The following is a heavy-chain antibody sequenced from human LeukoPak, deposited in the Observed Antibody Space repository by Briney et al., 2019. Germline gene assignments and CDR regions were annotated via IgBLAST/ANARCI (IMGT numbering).Heavy chain of an antibody. V-gene: IGHV3-9*01. D-gene: IGHD3-22*01. Sequence: GGSLRLSCAASGFTFDDYAMHWVRQAPGKGLEWVSGISWNSGSIGYADSVKGRFTISRDNAKNSLYLQMNSLRAEDTALYYCAKDNYYDSSGYFPRSNWFDPRGQGTLVTVSS. CDR3: AKDNYYDSSGYFPRSNWFDP. CDR2: ISWNSGSI. CDR1: GFTFDDYA. J-gene: IGHJ5*02.